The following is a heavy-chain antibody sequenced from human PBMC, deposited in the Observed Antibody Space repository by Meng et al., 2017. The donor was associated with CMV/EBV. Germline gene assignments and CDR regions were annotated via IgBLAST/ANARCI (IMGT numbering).Heavy chain of an antibody. V-gene: IGHV4-34*01. D-gene: IGHD1-20*01. CDR2: INHSGST. CDR3: ARFDNWKACFDY. CDR1: GGSFSGYY. Sequence: SETLSLTCAVYGGSFSGYYWSWIRQPPGKGLEWIGEINHSGSTNYNPSLKSRVTISVDTSKNQFSLKLSSVTAADTAVYYCARFDNWKACFDYWGQGTLVTVSS. J-gene: IGHJ4*02.